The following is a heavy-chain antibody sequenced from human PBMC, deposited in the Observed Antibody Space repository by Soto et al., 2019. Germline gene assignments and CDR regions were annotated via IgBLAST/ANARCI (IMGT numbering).Heavy chain of an antibody. V-gene: IGHV4-39*07. CDR1: GGSISSSDYY. CDR2: IYYSGSA. J-gene: IGHJ6*02. Sequence: SETLSLTCTVSGGSISSSDYYWGWIRQPPGKGLEWIGNIYYSGSASYNPSLKSRVTISVDTSKNQFSLKLSSVTAADTAVYYCARDMRGPIAAAGTRYYYGMDVWGQGTTVTVSS. CDR3: ARDMRGPIAAAGTRYYYGMDV. D-gene: IGHD6-13*01.